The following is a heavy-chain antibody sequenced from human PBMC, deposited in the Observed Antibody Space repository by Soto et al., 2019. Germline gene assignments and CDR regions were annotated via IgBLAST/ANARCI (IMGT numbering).Heavy chain of an antibody. Sequence: LRLSCTASGFTFGDYAMSWVRQAPGKGLEWVGFIRSKAYGGTTEYAASVKGRFTISRDDSKSIAYLQMNSLKTEDTAVYYCTRVSYYYGSGSYFRYYYGMDVWGQGTTVTVSS. D-gene: IGHD3-10*01. CDR3: TRVSYYYGSGSYFRYYYGMDV. V-gene: IGHV3-49*04. CDR1: GFTFGDYA. J-gene: IGHJ6*02. CDR2: IRSKAYGGTT.